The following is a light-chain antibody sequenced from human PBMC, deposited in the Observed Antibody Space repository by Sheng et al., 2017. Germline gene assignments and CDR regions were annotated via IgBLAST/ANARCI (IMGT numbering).Light chain of an antibody. V-gene: IGKV1-27*01. CDR2: AAS. CDR1: QDISSH. CDR3: QKYNTIPLT. Sequence: DMEMTQSPSSLSASVGDRVTITCRASQDISSHLAWYQQKPGKAPILIYAASSLQSGVPSRFSGSGYGTDFTLTISSLQPEDVATYYCQKYNTIPLTFGGGTKV. J-gene: IGKJ4*01.